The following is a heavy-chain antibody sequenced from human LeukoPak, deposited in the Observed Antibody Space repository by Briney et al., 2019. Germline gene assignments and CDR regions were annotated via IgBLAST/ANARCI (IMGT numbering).Heavy chain of an antibody. D-gene: IGHD6-19*01. CDR1: GDSISSYY. V-gene: IGHV4-4*07. CDR2: VYVTGST. J-gene: IGHJ5*02. CDR3: ARDRQWLVDH. Sequence: SETLSLTCTVPGDSISSYYWSWIRQPAGKGLEWIGRVYVTGSTNLNPALQSRVTMSVDTSKNQFSLKRTSVTAADTAVYYCARDRQWLVDHWSQGTLVTVSS.